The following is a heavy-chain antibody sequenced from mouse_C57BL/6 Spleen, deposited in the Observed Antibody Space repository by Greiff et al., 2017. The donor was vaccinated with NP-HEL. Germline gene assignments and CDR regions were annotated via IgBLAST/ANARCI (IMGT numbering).Heavy chain of an antibody. J-gene: IGHJ1*03. V-gene: IGHV5-9-1*02. Sequence: EVKLMESGEGLVKPGGSLKLSCAASGFTFSSYAMSWVRQTPEKRLEWVAYISSGGDYIYYADTVKGRFTISRYNARNTLYLQMSSLKSEDTAMYYCTRDYYGSSGDWYFDVWGTGTTVTVSS. D-gene: IGHD1-1*01. CDR1: GFTFSSYA. CDR2: ISSGGDYI. CDR3: TRDYYGSSGDWYFDV.